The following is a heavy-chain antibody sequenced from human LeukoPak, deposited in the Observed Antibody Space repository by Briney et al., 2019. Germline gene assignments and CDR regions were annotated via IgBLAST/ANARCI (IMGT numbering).Heavy chain of an antibody. CDR3: AKDPAYGDSSDY. Sequence: PGGSLRLSCAASGFTFSSYAMHWVRQAPGKGLEWVAVISYDGSNKYYADSVKGRFTISRDNSKNTLYLQMNSLRAEDTAVYYCAKDPAYGDSSDYWGQGTLVTVSS. V-gene: IGHV3-30*04. D-gene: IGHD4-17*01. CDR2: ISYDGSNK. J-gene: IGHJ4*02. CDR1: GFTFSSYA.